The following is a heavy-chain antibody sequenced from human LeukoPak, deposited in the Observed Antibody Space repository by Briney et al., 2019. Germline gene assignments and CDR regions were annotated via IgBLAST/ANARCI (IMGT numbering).Heavy chain of an antibody. Sequence: SVKVSCKASGGTFSSYAISWVRQAPGQGLEWMGRIIPIFGIANYAQKFQGRVTITADKSTSTAYMELSSLRSEDTAVYYCARDPLFCSGGSCIPYYYGLDVWGKGTTVTVSS. CDR1: GGTFSSYA. CDR2: IIPIFGIA. D-gene: IGHD2-15*01. V-gene: IGHV1-69*04. CDR3: ARDPLFCSGGSCIPYYYGLDV. J-gene: IGHJ6*04.